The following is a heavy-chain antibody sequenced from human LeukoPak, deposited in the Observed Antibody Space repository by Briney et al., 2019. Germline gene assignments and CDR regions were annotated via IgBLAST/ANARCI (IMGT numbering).Heavy chain of an antibody. J-gene: IGHJ4*02. CDR1: GFTFRSHA. D-gene: IGHD2-21*01. V-gene: IGHV3-23*01. Sequence: GGSLRLSCVGSGFTFRSHAMSWVRQAPEKGLEFVSGIYENGGTTYYADSVKGRFSISRDNSKNTLYLQMDSLRGEDTAVYYCAKDFRIGYSAHFDNWGQGALVTVSS. CDR3: AKDFRIGYSAHFDN. CDR2: IYENGGTT.